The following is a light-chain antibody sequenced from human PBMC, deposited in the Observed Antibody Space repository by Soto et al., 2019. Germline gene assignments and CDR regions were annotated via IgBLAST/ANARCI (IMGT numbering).Light chain of an antibody. Sequence: DIQMTQSPSTLSASVGDRVTITCRASQNINSWLAWYQQKPGKAPKLLIHKASSLESGVPSRFSGSESGTECTVTIICLPTDGFAIYYCQEYDTYPGEFGQGSKVEIK. J-gene: IGKJ1*01. CDR1: QNINSW. CDR2: KAS. CDR3: QEYDTYPGE. V-gene: IGKV1-5*03.